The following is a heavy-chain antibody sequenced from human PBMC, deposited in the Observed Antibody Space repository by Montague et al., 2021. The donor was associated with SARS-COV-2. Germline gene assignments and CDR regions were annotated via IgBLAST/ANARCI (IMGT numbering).Heavy chain of an antibody. CDR2: IYYTGST. CDR3: ARVGWELRVGDYYFDY. V-gene: IGHV4-59*01. CDR1: GGSISPYY. Sequence: SETLSLTCTVSGGSISPYYWSWIRQPPGKGLEWIGYIYYTGSTXXXSSXXXRLTISVDTSENQFSLKVTSVTPADTAVCYCARVGWELRVGDYYFDYWGQGTLVTVSS. D-gene: IGHD1-26*01. J-gene: IGHJ4*02.